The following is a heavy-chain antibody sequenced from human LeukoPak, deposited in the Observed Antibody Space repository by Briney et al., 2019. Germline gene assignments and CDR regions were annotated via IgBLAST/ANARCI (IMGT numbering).Heavy chain of an antibody. CDR2: IIESGGGT. V-gene: IGHV3-23*01. D-gene: IGHD7-27*01. CDR3: AKDYKVRSGEPPIDC. Sequence: GGSLRLSWAASGFTFSNYAMSWIRQAPGKGLEWVSGIIESGGGTHYADSVKGRFTISRDNSQNTLYLQMISLRAEDTAVYYCAKDYKVRSGEPPIDCWGQGTLVTVSS. J-gene: IGHJ4*02. CDR1: GFTFSNYA.